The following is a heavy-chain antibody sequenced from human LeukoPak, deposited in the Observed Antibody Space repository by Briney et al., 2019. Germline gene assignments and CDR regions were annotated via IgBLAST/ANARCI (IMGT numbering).Heavy chain of an antibody. CDR1: GGSISSSSYY. D-gene: IGHD5-18*01. CDR2: ICYSGST. J-gene: IGHJ4*02. V-gene: IGHV4-39*02. Sequence: PSETLSLTCTVSGGSISSSSYYWGWIRQPPGKGLEWIGSICYSGSTYYNPSLKSRVTISVDTSKNQFSLKLSSVTAADTAVYYCARDIHSLGDYWGQGTLVTVSS. CDR3: ARDIHSLGDY.